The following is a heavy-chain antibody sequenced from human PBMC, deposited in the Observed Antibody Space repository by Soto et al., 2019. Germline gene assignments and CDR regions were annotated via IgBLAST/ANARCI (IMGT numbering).Heavy chain of an antibody. V-gene: IGHV3-72*01. CDR1: EFSFSDQY. CDR2: SRNRVNNLST. D-gene: IGHD2-8*02. J-gene: IGHJ4*02. CDR3: SRSGDCTGHSCHLRGPFDY. Sequence: VQVEESGGGLVLPGGSLRLSCTVSAVSEFSFSDQYIDWVRQAPGKGLEWVGRSRNRVNNLSTAYAASVQGRFTISRDESKNTVYLQMHSLKTDDTAVYYCSRSGDCTGHSCHLRGPFDYWGQGTLVTVSS.